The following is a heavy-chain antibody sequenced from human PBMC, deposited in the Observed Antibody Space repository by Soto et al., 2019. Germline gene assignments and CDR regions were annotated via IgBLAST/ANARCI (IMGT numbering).Heavy chain of an antibody. CDR2: INAGNGNT. CDR1: GYTFTSYA. D-gene: IGHD3-22*01. CDR3: ADSSGGYRMDV. Sequence: ASVKVSCKASGYTFTSYAMHWVRQAPGQGLEWMGWINAGNGNTKYSQKFQGRVTITRDTSASTAYMELSSLRSEDTAVYYCADSSGGYRMDVWGQGTTVTVSS. J-gene: IGHJ6*02. V-gene: IGHV1-3*01.